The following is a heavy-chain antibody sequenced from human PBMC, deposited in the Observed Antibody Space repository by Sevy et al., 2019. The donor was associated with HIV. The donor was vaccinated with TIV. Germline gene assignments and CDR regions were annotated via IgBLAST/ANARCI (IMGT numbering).Heavy chain of an antibody. V-gene: IGHV4-59*08. CDR2: IYYSGST. CDR1: GGSISSYY. Sequence: SESLSLTCTVSGGSISSYYWSWIRQPPGKGLEWIGYIYYSGSTNYNPSLKSRVTISVDTPKNQFSLKLSSVTAADTAVYYCARHHDFWGVDPWGQGTLVTVSS. D-gene: IGHD3-3*01. CDR3: ARHHDFWGVDP. J-gene: IGHJ5*02.